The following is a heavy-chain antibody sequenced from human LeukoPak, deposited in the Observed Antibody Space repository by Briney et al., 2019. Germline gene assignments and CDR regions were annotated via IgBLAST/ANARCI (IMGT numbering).Heavy chain of an antibody. J-gene: IGHJ4*02. CDR3: AKVGSGWYYFDY. Sequence: GGSLRLSCAASGFTFSSYAMSWVRQAPGKGLEWVSAISGSGGSTYYADSVKGRSTISRDNSKNTLYLQMNSLKVEDTAVYYCAKVGSGWYYFDYWGQGTLVTVSS. D-gene: IGHD6-19*01. CDR2: ISGSGGST. CDR1: GFTFSSYA. V-gene: IGHV3-23*01.